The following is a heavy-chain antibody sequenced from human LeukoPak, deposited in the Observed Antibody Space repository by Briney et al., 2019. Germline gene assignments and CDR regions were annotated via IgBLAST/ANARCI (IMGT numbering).Heavy chain of an antibody. J-gene: IGHJ4*02. CDR2: ISYIVDAT. V-gene: IGHV3-23*01. D-gene: IGHD3-22*01. CDR3: VKDFWPAGDRGGYYPPFDY. CDR1: VFTFSGYA. Sequence: GCLRLSCAPSVFTFSGYAMSWGRQAPGKGREWVSAISYIVDATYYTDSVRGRFTISRDNSKNTVYLQLNSLRAADTAVYYCVKDFWPAGDRGGYYPPFDYWGEGTLVTVSS.